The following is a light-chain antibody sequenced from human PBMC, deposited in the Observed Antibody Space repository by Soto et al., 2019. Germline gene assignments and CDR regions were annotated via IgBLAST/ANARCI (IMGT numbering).Light chain of an antibody. J-gene: IGKJ1*01. CDR2: GAS. V-gene: IGKV3-20*01. Sequence: IVLTQSPGTLSLSPGERATLSCRASQSVNSAYLTWYQQKPGQAPRLLIYGASSRATGIPDRFSGSVSGTDFTLTISRLEPDDFAVYYCHQYDNSWTFGQGTKVEIK. CDR1: QSVNSAY. CDR3: HQYDNSWT.